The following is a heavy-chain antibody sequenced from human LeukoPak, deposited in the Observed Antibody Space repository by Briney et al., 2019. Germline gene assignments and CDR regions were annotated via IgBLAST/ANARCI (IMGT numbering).Heavy chain of an antibody. CDR1: GYTFSDYF. Sequence: ASVKVSCKTSGYTFSDYFIHWVRQAPGQGLEWMGWINPYSGGANFAQKFQGRVTMTRGTSTSTVYMELSRLRSDDATVYYSARSSGSYLVHFDYWGQGTLVTVSS. CDR2: INPYSGGA. D-gene: IGHD1-26*01. V-gene: IGHV1-2*02. J-gene: IGHJ4*02. CDR3: ARSSGSYLVHFDY.